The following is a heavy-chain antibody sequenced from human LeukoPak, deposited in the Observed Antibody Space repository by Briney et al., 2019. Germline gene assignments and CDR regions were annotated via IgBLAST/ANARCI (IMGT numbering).Heavy chain of an antibody. CDR2: ISWNSGSI. CDR1: GFTFDDYA. CDR3: AKDGYSYGPKNFDY. V-gene: IGHV3-9*01. J-gene: IGHJ4*02. Sequence: PGGSLRLSCAASGFTFDDYAMHWVRQAPGKGLEWVSGISWNSGSIGYADSLKGRFTISRDNAKNSLYLQMNSLRAEDTALYYCAKDGYSYGPKNFDYWGQETLVTVSS. D-gene: IGHD5-18*01.